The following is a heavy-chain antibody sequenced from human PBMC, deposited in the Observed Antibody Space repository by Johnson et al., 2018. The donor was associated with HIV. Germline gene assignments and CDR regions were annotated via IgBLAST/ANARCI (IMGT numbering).Heavy chain of an antibody. D-gene: IGHD6-6*01. J-gene: IGHJ3*02. CDR1: GFTFDDYG. CDR2: ISSSGSTI. CDR3: AKDQFPAYSNSLFPDAFDI. Sequence: VQLVESGGGVVRPGGSLRLSCAASGFTFDDYGMSWVRQAPGKGLEWVSYISSSGSTIYYADSVKGRFTISRDNAKNSLYLQMNSLRAEDTAVYYCAKDQFPAYSNSLFPDAFDIWGQGTMVTVSS. V-gene: IGHV3-48*04.